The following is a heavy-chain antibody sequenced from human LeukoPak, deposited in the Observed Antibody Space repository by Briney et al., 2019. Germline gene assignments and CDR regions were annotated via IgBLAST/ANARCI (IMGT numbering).Heavy chain of an antibody. D-gene: IGHD2-2*01. Sequence: PSQTLSLTCALSGDSLSSNSVTWNWIRQSPSRGLEWLGRTYYRSTWYNDYAVSVRGRITVNPDTSKNQFSLHLNSVTPEDTAVYYCARRLTQYDCFDPWGQGILVTVSS. J-gene: IGHJ5*02. CDR3: ARRLTQYDCFDP. CDR1: GDSLSSNSVT. V-gene: IGHV6-1*01. CDR2: TYYRSTWYN.